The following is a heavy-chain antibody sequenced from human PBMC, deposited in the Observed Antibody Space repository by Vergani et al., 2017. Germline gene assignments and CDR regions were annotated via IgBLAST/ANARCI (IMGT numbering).Heavy chain of an antibody. V-gene: IGHV4-59*01. J-gene: IGHJ5*02. CDR3: ARDSWTSELRGVYWCDT. Sequence: QVQLQESGPGLVKPSETLSLTCTVSSGSISNSYWSWIRQPPGKGMEWIGYIYYIEHTSSDSENTNYNPSLKSRVTMSVDTSKNQFSLKLRSLTAADTAVYYCARDSWTSELRGVYWCDTWGQGTLVSVSS. CDR2: IYYIEHTSSDSENT. CDR1: SGSISNSY. D-gene: IGHD3-10*01.